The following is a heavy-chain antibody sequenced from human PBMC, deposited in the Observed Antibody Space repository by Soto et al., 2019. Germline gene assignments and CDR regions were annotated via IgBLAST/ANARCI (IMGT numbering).Heavy chain of an antibody. J-gene: IGHJ6*01. D-gene: IGHD3-22*01. V-gene: IGHV4-4*07. CDR3: GRDGGSFDSSRSGVYLYRGVDV. Sequence: SETLSLTCNVSGASISGYFWSWIRQPAGTGLESIGHIYNTETTNYNPSLKSRVTISLDTSMNQFSLRLSPVTAADTAVYYCGRDGGSFDSSRSGVYLYRGVDVLGQGNTVNVSS. CDR2: IYNTETT. CDR1: GASISGYF.